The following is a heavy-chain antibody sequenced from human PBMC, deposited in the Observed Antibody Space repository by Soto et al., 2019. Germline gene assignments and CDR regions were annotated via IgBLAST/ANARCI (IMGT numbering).Heavy chain of an antibody. CDR1: GFPFSSYD. Sequence: PGGSLSLSCAASGFPFSSYDMHWVRQATGKGLEWVSAIGTAGDTYYPGSVKGRFTISRENAKNSLYLQMNSLRAEDTAVYYCARAGGCSGGSCYFSRAFDIWGQGTMVTVSS. CDR3: ARAGGCSGGSCYFSRAFDI. J-gene: IGHJ3*02. CDR2: IGTAGDT. V-gene: IGHV3-13*01. D-gene: IGHD2-15*01.